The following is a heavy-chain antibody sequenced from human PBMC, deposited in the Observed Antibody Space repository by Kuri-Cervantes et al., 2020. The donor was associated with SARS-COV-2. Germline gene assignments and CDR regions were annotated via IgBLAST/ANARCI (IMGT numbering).Heavy chain of an antibody. D-gene: IGHD3-22*01. Sequence: ASVKVSCKASGYTFTCSYMHWVRQAPGKGLEWMGWIKPNSGGTNYAQKFHGWVTMTRYTSISTVYMELIRLRPDDTAVYYCARSTPFRTLLVISQGGAFDIWGQGTMVTVSS. V-gene: IGHV1-2*04. CDR1: GYTFTCSY. CDR3: ARSTPFRTLLVISQGGAFDI. CDR2: IKPNSGGT. J-gene: IGHJ3*02.